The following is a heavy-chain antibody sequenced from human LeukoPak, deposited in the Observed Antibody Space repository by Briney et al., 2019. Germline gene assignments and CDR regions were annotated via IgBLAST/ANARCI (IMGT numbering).Heavy chain of an antibody. CDR3: TTGIGNYYYY. CDR1: GSTFSRYW. V-gene: IGHV3-74*01. Sequence: GGSLRLSCAASGSTFSRYWMHRVRQAPGKGLVWVSRVKSDGSDTIYADSVKGRFTISRDNAKNTLYLQMDSLRAEDTAVYYCTTGIGNYYYYWGQGTLVTVAS. CDR2: VKSDGSDT. D-gene: IGHD3-10*01. J-gene: IGHJ4*02.